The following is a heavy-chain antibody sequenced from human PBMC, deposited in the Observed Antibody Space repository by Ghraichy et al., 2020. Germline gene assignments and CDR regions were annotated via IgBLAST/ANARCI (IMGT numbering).Heavy chain of an antibody. CDR2: MNHDGSES. CDR3: ASMKWGGPLDY. D-gene: IGHD1-26*01. V-gene: IGHV3-7*03. Sequence: GGSLRLSCAASGFTFSNYWMSWVRQAPGKGLEWVANMNHDGSESYYLASVKGRFTISRDNAKNSLYLQMNSLRAEDSAVFYCASMKWGGPLDYWGQGSLVTVSS. CDR1: GFTFSNYW. J-gene: IGHJ4*02.